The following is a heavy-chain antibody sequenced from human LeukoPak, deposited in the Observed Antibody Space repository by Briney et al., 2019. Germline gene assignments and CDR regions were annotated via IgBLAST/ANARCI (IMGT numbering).Heavy chain of an antibody. CDR1: GGSISSYY. J-gene: IGHJ6*02. Sequence: PSETLSLTCTVSGGSISSYYWSWIRQPAGKGLEWIGRIYTSGSTNYNPSLKSRVTMSVDTFKNQFSLKLSSVTAADTAVYYRARDFKVTMVRGVRSDYYYGMDVWGQGTTVTVSS. V-gene: IGHV4-4*07. D-gene: IGHD3-10*01. CDR3: ARDFKVTMVRGVRSDYYYGMDV. CDR2: IYTSGST.